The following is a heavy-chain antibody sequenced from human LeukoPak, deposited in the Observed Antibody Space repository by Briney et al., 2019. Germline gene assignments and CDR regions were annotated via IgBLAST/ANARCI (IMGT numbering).Heavy chain of an antibody. V-gene: IGHV3-30*01. CDR3: ARARYNRGAFDI. Sequence: GGSLRLSCAASGFTFSSYAMHWVRQAPGKGLEWVAVISYDGSNKYYADSVKGRFTISRDSSKNTLYLQMNSLRAEDTAVYYCARARYNRGAFDIWGQGTMVTVSS. CDR1: GFTFSSYA. CDR2: ISYDGSNK. D-gene: IGHD1-14*01. J-gene: IGHJ3*02.